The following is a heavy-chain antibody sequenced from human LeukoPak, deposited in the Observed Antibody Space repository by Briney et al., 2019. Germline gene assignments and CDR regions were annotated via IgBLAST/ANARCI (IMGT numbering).Heavy chain of an antibody. J-gene: IGHJ4*02. V-gene: IGHV4-39*01. CDR3: ARRSYYDSSGYPS. D-gene: IGHD3-22*01. Sequence: SETLSLTCTVSGGSISSSSYYWGWIRQPPGKGLEWIGSIYYSGSTYYNPSLKSRVTISVDTSKNQFSLKLSSVTAADTAVYYCARRSYYDSSGYPSWGQGTLVTVSS. CDR1: GGSISSSSYY. CDR2: IYYSGST.